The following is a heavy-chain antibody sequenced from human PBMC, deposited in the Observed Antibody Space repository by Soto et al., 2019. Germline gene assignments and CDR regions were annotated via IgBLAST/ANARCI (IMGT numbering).Heavy chain of an antibody. CDR3: ARRYDFWSGTYGMDV. CDR2: IDPSDSYT. Sequence: GESLKISCKGSGYSFTSYWISWVRQMPGKGLEWMGRIDPSDSYTNYSPSFQGHVTISADKSISTAYLQWSSLKASDTAMYYCARRYDFWSGTYGMDVWGQGTTVTVSS. CDR1: GYSFTSYW. V-gene: IGHV5-10-1*01. J-gene: IGHJ6*02. D-gene: IGHD3-3*01.